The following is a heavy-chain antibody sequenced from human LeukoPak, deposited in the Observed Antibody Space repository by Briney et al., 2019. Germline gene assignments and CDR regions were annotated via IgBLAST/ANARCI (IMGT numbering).Heavy chain of an antibody. CDR1: GGSINSYY. D-gene: IGHD3-3*01. V-gene: IGHV4-59*01. CDR2: IYYGGST. Sequence: SETLSLTCTVSGGSINSYYWRWIPHPPGKGREWIGYIYYGGSTKYKPSLKSRVTISVDTSKNQFSLKLSSVTAADTAVYYCARGRFLGAFDIWGQGTMVTVSS. CDR3: ARGRFLGAFDI. J-gene: IGHJ3*02.